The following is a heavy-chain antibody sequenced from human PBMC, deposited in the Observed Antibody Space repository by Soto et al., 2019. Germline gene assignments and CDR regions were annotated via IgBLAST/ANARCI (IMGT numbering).Heavy chain of an antibody. J-gene: IGHJ5*02. CDR2: IYSSGT. Sequence: QVRLQESGPGLVKPSETLFLTCTVSGGSIGAYYWTWIRQPPGMGLEWIGFIYSSGTTYNPSLKSRVIISVDTSKNQFSLKLTSVTAVDTAVYFCARSGLRLGDVDFDPWGPGILVTVSS. CDR3: ARSGLRLGDVDFDP. V-gene: IGHV4-59*01. D-gene: IGHD3-16*01. CDR1: GGSIGAYY.